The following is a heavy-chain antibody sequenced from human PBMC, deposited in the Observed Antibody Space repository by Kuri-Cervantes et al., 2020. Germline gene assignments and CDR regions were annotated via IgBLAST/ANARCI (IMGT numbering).Heavy chain of an antibody. CDR3: ARYWFRGYFQH. V-gene: IGHV4-39*07. D-gene: IGHD3-10*01. CDR1: GGSISGSSYY. CDR2: IYYSGST. Sequence: SETLSLTCTVSGGSISGSSYYWGWIRQPPGKGLEWIGSIYYSGSTYYNPSLKSRVTISVDTSKDQFSLKLSSVTAADTAVYYCARYWFRGYFQHWGQGTLVTVSS. J-gene: IGHJ1*01.